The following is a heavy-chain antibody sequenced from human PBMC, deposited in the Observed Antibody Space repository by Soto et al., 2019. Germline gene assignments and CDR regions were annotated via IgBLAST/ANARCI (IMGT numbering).Heavy chain of an antibody. CDR2: IYSGGVT. CDR3: ARDPSTTGYYGLDV. CDR1: GFTVKNYQ. V-gene: IGHV3-53*01. J-gene: IGHJ6*02. Sequence: AGGSLRLACAASGFTVKNYQMNWVRQAPGKGLEWVSVIYSGGVTYYPDSVKGRFTIIRDTSRNSVYLQMNSLRADDTAIYYCARDPSTTGYYGLDVWGQGTTVTVSS.